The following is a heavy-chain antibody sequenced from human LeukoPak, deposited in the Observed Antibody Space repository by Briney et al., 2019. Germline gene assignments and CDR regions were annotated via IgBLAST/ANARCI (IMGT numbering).Heavy chain of an antibody. CDR1: AYSFTSYW. CDR3: ARQAATAYDYLDY. V-gene: IGHV5-10-1*01. J-gene: IGHJ4*02. D-gene: IGHD1-1*01. Sequence: GVPLQISSRGSAYSFTSYWISWGRHMPGKGLEWMGRIELTDSYTNYGPSFQGHFTISADKSISTAYLQWSSLKAADTAMYYCARQAATAYDYLDYWGQGTPVTVSS. CDR2: IELTDSYT.